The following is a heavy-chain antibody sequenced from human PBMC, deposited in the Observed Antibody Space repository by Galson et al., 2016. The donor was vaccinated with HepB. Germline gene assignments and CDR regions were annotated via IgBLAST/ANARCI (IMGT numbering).Heavy chain of an antibody. D-gene: IGHD3-10*01. Sequence: SVKVSCKASGYTFTDQAIHWVRQAPGQRPEWMGWISPGNGNTKYSQKFQGRVTITRDTSANTAYMELSSLRSEDTAIYYCARFSYASGRGWFDPWGQGTLVTVS. J-gene: IGHJ5*02. CDR1: GYTFTDQA. V-gene: IGHV1-3*01. CDR3: ARFSYASGRGWFDP. CDR2: ISPGNGNT.